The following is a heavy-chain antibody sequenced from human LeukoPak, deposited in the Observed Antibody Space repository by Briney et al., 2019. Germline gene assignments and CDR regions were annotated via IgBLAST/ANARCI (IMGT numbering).Heavy chain of an antibody. Sequence: TSETLSLTCAVSGGSISSGGYSWSWIRQPPGKGLEWIGYIYHSGSTYYNPSLKSRVTISVDRSKNQFSLKLSSVTAADTAVYYCARDRGIAAAGTLDYWGQGTLVTVSS. CDR2: IYHSGST. J-gene: IGHJ4*02. CDR3: ARDRGIAAAGTLDY. CDR1: GGSISSGGYS. V-gene: IGHV4-30-2*01. D-gene: IGHD6-13*01.